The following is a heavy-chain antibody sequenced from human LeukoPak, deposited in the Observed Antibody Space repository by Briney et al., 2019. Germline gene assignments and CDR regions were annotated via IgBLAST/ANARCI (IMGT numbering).Heavy chain of an antibody. D-gene: IGHD6-19*01. Sequence: GGSLRLSCAASGFTFSSYAMSWVRQAPGKGLEWVSAISGSGGTTFYADSVKGRFTISRDNSKNTLYLQMNSLRAEDTAVYYCARCPAKGLGLNWFDPWGQGTLVTVSS. CDR3: ARCPAKGLGLNWFDP. V-gene: IGHV3-23*01. J-gene: IGHJ5*02. CDR2: ISGSGGTT. CDR1: GFTFSSYA.